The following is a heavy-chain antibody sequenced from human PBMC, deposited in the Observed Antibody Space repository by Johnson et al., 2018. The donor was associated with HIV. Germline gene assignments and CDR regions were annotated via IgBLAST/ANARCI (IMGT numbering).Heavy chain of an antibody. D-gene: IGHD3-22*01. CDR3: ARGSRYTYDNDDAHLLHAFDI. Sequence: VPLVESGGGLVQPGRTLRLSCVASGFSIKDYAMHWVRQAPGKGLEWVSGITWNSGKIGYGDYVKGRFTISRDNAKNSLFLQMSGLRPEDTALYYCARGSRYTYDNDDAHLLHAFDIWGQGTMVTVSS. V-gene: IGHV3-9*01. CDR1: GFSIKDYA. J-gene: IGHJ3*02. CDR2: ITWNSGKI.